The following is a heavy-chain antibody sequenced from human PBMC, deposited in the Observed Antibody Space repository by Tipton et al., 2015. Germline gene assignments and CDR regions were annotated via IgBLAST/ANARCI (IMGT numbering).Heavy chain of an antibody. J-gene: IGHJ3*02. CDR1: GFTFDDYA. CDR2: ISWNSDNI. Sequence: SLRLSCAASGFTFDDYAMHWARQAPGKGLEWVSGISWNSDNIGYADSVKGRFTISRDNAKNSLYLQMNSLRAEDTALYFCAKDTRSSWPRGAFDIWGQGTMVTVSS. CDR3: AKDTRSSWPRGAFDI. D-gene: IGHD6-13*01. V-gene: IGHV3-9*01.